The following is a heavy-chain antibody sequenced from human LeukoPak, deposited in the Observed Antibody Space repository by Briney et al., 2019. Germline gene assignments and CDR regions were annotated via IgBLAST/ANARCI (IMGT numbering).Heavy chain of an antibody. D-gene: IGHD2/OR15-2a*01. CDR2: IKDRGGT. Sequence: GGSLRLSCSASGLTFSEAWLSWVRQAPGKGLEWVGRIKDRGGTDYAVPVEGRFTISRDDSKAILYLQMNSLKTEDTAIYYCTTVSHFYLGGQGTLVTVPS. CDR1: GLTFSEAW. V-gene: IGHV3-15*01. CDR3: TTVSHFYL. J-gene: IGHJ4*02.